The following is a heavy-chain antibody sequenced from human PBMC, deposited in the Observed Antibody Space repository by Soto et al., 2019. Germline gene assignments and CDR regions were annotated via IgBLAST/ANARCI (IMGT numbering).Heavy chain of an antibody. V-gene: IGHV3-21*01. D-gene: IGHD5-12*01. J-gene: IGHJ4*02. Sequence: GGSLRLSCAASGFTFSSYSMNWVRQAPGRGLEWVSSISSSSSYIYYADSVKGRFTISRDNAKNSLYLQMNSLRAEDTAVYYCELTREYSGYEYAPIDYWGQGTLVTVSS. CDR2: ISSSSSYI. CDR3: ELTREYSGYEYAPIDY. CDR1: GFTFSSYS.